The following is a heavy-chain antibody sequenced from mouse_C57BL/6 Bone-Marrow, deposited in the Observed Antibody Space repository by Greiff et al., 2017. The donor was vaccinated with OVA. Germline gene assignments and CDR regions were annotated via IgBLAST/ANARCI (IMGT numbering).Heavy chain of an antibody. Sequence: EVKVVESGGDLVKPGGSLKLSCAASGFTFSSYGMSWVRQTPDKRLEWVATISSGGSYTYYPDSVKGRFTISRDNAKNTLYLQMSSLKSEDTAMYYCAIITTYYFDYWGQGTTLTVSS. V-gene: IGHV5-6*01. CDR3: AIITTYYFDY. J-gene: IGHJ2*01. CDR1: GFTFSSYG. CDR2: ISSGGSYT. D-gene: IGHD1-1*01.